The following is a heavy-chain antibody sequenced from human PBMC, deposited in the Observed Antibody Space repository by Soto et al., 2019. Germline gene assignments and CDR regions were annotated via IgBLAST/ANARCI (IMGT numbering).Heavy chain of an antibody. CDR2: ISSGSRTT. J-gene: IGHJ6*02. V-gene: IGHV3-48*02. Sequence: EVQLVESGGGLVQPGGSLRLSCAAFGFTFSSYSMNWIRQAPGKGLEWISYISSGSRTTYYADSVKGRFTISRDNAKNSLYVQMNSLRDEDTAVYYCARSIDNWDDALWYYYGMDVWGQGTTVTVSS. CDR3: ARSIDNWDDALWYYYGMDV. D-gene: IGHD1-20*01. CDR1: GFTFSSYS.